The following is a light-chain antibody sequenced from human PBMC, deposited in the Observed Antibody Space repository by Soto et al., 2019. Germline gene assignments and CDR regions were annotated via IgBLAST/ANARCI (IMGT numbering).Light chain of an antibody. CDR2: AAS. CDR1: QGITNY. J-gene: IGKJ4*01. Sequence: DIQMAQCPSARSASVGDRVTITCRASQGITNYLNWYQHKPGQAPNLLIYAASTLQAGVPSRFRGSGSGTDFTLTISSLQPEDFATYFCQQSNSSPPTFGGGTKVDIK. V-gene: IGKV1-39*01. CDR3: QQSNSSPPT.